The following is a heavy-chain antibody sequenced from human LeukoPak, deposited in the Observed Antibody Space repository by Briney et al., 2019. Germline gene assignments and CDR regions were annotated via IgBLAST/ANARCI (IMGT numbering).Heavy chain of an antibody. Sequence: GGSLRLSCVASGFTFRNCAMSWVRQAPGKGLEWVSGISGTGYNTYYADSVKGRFTISRDNSKNTLYLQMNSLGAEDTAVYYCAKHVSGSLFYFDYWGQRTLVTVSS. CDR2: ISGTGYNT. V-gene: IGHV3-23*01. J-gene: IGHJ4*02. D-gene: IGHD3-10*01. CDR3: AKHVSGSLFYFDY. CDR1: GFTFRNCA.